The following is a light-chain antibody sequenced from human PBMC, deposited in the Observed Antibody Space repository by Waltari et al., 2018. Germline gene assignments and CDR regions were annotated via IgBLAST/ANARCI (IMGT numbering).Light chain of an antibody. CDR1: QSVSHY. CDR3: QQRSNWLFT. Sequence: EIVLTQSPATLSLSPGERATLSCRASQSVSHYLAWFQQKPGQAPRLLIYEASRRATGIQTRLSGSGSATDFTLTISSLEPEDFAVYYCQQRSNWLFTFGPGTKVEIK. V-gene: IGKV3-11*01. J-gene: IGKJ3*01. CDR2: EAS.